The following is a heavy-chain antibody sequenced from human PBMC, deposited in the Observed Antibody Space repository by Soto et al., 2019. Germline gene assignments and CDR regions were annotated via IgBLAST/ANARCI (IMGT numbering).Heavy chain of an antibody. D-gene: IGHD4-4*01. V-gene: IGHV4-30-4*01. CDR1: GASIYNGGYF. J-gene: IGHJ4*02. CDR3: AGGSTTEKVDS. Sequence: QVQLQESGPGLVRPSQTLSLTCSVSGASIYNGGYFWSWIRQSPGKGLEWIGHIHNSVSPYNNPSLKSRVTRSADTSKNQFSLQLTSVIAADTAVYYWAGGSTTEKVDSWGQGTLVTVSS. CDR2: IHNSVSP.